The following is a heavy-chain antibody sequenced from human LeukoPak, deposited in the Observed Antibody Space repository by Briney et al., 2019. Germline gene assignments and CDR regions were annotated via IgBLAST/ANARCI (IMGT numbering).Heavy chain of an antibody. V-gene: IGHV3-64*01. CDR3: ARGLLLPWVDYYYMDV. CDR1: GFTFRSYA. CDR2: ISYNGGNT. J-gene: IGHJ6*03. D-gene: IGHD4-23*01. Sequence: GGSLRLSCVASGFTFRSYAMFWVRQAPGKGLEYVSDISYNGGNTYYANSVKGRFTISRDNSKNTLYLQMGSLRSEDMAVYYCARGLLLPWVDYYYMDVWGKGTTVTVSS.